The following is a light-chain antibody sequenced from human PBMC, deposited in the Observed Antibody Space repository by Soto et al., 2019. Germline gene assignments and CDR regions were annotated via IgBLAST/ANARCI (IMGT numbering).Light chain of an antibody. CDR1: QSVSKY. Sequence: DIVLTQSPVNVSLSPGERATLSCRASQSVSKYLAWYQQKPGQAPRPLIYDASNRATDIPARFSGSGSGTDFTLTISSLEPEDFAVYYCQQRARWPSFGQGTKLEIK. CDR2: DAS. J-gene: IGKJ2*01. CDR3: QQRARWPS. V-gene: IGKV3-11*01.